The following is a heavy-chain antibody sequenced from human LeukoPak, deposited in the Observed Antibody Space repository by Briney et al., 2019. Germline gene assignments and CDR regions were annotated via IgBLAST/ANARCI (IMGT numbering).Heavy chain of an antibody. Sequence: GGSLRLSCAASGFTFSNAWMSWVRQAPGKGLEWVSSISWNSGKIAYADSVKGRFTISRDNTKNSLYLQMNSLRAEDTALYYCAKDTDTGSHHLALWGQGTLVTVSS. CDR1: GFTFSNAW. CDR2: ISWNSGKI. CDR3: AKDTDTGSHHLAL. J-gene: IGHJ4*02. D-gene: IGHD1-26*01. V-gene: IGHV3-9*01.